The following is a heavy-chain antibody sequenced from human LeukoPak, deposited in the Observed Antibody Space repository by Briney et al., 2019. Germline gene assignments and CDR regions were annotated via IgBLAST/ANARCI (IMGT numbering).Heavy chain of an antibody. V-gene: IGHV3-11*04. J-gene: IGHJ4*02. CDR3: ARGRNVEMATTSPLGY. CDR1: GFTFSDYY. D-gene: IGHD5-24*01. CDR2: ISSSGSTI. Sequence: GGSLRLSCAASGFTFSDYYMSWIRQAPGKGLEWVSYISSSGSTIYYADSGKGRFTISRDNAKNSLYLQMNSLRAEDTALYYCARGRNVEMATTSPLGYWGQGTLVTVSS.